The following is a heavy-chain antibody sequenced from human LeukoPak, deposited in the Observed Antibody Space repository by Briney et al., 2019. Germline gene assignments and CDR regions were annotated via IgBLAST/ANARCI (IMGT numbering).Heavy chain of an antibody. Sequence: GGSLRLSCAASGFTFSSYSMNWVRQTPGKGLEWVSSIRSSSSYIYYADSVKGRFTISRDNAKNSLYLQMNSLRAEDTAVYYCASGDDYGDAGAAFDIWGQGTMVTVSS. D-gene: IGHD4-17*01. CDR2: IRSSSSYI. CDR3: ASGDDYGDAGAAFDI. CDR1: GFTFSSYS. V-gene: IGHV3-21*01. J-gene: IGHJ3*02.